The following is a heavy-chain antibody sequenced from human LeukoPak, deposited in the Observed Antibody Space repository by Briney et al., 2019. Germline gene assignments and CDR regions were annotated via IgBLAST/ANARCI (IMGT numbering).Heavy chain of an antibody. CDR2: INHSGST. V-gene: IGHV4-34*01. CDR1: GGSFSGYY. D-gene: IGHD4-17*01. Sequence: SETLSLTCAVYGGSFSGYYWSWIRQPPGKGLEWIGEINHSGSTNYNPSLKSRVTVSVDTSKNQFSLKLSSVTAADTAVYYCASRGSSTVTTTQDNWFDPWGQGTLVTVSS. J-gene: IGHJ5*02. CDR3: ASRGSSTVTTTQDNWFDP.